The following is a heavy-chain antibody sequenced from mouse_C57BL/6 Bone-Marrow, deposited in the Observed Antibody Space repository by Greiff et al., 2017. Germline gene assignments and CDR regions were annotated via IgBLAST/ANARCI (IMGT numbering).Heavy chain of an antibody. D-gene: IGHD2-3*01. Sequence: EVMLVESGGGLVKPGGSLKLSCAASGFTFSDYGMHWVRQAPEKGLEWVAYISSGSSTIYYADTVKGRFTISSDNAKNTLFLQMTSLRSEDTAMYYCARWLLRWYFDVWGTGTTVTVSS. V-gene: IGHV5-17*01. CDR2: ISSGSSTI. CDR3: ARWLLRWYFDV. CDR1: GFTFSDYG. J-gene: IGHJ1*03.